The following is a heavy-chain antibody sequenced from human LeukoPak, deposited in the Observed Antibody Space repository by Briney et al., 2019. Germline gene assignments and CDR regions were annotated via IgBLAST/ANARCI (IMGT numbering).Heavy chain of an antibody. D-gene: IGHD2-2*01. CDR3: ARDRTRDWFDP. CDR2: INPSGGST. J-gene: IGHJ5*02. Sequence: ASVKVSCKASGYTFTSYYMHWVRQAPGQGLEWVGIINPSGGSTSYAQKFQGRVTMTRDTSTSTVYMELSSLRSEDTAVYYCARDRTRDWFDPWGQGTLVTASS. V-gene: IGHV1-46*01. CDR1: GYTFTSYY.